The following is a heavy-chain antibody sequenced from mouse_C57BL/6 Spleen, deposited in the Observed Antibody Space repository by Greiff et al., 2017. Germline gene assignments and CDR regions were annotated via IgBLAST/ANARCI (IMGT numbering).Heavy chain of an antibody. CDR2: INPGSGGT. Sequence: VQRVESGAELVRPGTSVKVSCKASGYAFTNYLIEWVKQRPGQGLEWIGVINPGSGGTNYNEKFKGKATLTADKSSSTAYMQLSSLTSEDSAVYFCARDGSSYWYFDVWGTGTTVTVSS. D-gene: IGHD1-1*01. J-gene: IGHJ1*03. CDR3: ARDGSSYWYFDV. CDR1: GYAFTNYL. V-gene: IGHV1-54*01.